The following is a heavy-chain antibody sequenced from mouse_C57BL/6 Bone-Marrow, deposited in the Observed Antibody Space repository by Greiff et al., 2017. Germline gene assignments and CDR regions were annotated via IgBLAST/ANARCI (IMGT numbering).Heavy chain of an antibody. V-gene: IGHV5-12*01. Sequence: EVKLEESGGGLVQPGGSLKLSCAASGFTFSDYYMYWVRQTPEKRLEWVAYLSNGGGSTYYPDTVKGRFTISRDNAKNTLYLQMSRLKSEDTAMYYCASYDYGPWFAYWGQGTLVTVSA. D-gene: IGHD2-4*01. CDR2: LSNGGGST. CDR3: ASYDYGPWFAY. CDR1: GFTFSDYY. J-gene: IGHJ3*01.